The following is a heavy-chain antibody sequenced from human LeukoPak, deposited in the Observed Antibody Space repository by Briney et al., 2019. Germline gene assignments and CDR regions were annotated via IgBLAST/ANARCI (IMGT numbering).Heavy chain of an antibody. CDR1: RFTSSRHA. J-gene: IGHJ4*02. D-gene: IGHD5-12*01. Sequence: GGSLRLSCAASRFTSSRHAMHCVRPAPGKGLERVAGISYDGSNKYYADSVKGRFTVSRDNSKNTLYLQMNSLRAEDTAVYYCAMDEGWLRDFDYWGQGTLVTVSS. CDR3: AMDEGWLRDFDY. V-gene: IGHV3-30*04. CDR2: ISYDGSNK.